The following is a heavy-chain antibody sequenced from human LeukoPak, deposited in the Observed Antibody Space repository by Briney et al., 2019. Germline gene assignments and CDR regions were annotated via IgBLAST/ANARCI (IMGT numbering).Heavy chain of an antibody. Sequence: PGGSLRLSCAASGFTFSSYDMHWVRQATGKGLEWVSAIGTAGDTYYPGSVKGRFTISRENAKNSLYLQMNSLRAGDTAVYYCARGTPRRYYYYGMDVWGQGTTVTVSS. CDR1: GFTFSSYD. CDR3: ARGTPRRYYYYGMDV. CDR2: IGTAGDT. D-gene: IGHD3-10*01. J-gene: IGHJ6*02. V-gene: IGHV3-13*01.